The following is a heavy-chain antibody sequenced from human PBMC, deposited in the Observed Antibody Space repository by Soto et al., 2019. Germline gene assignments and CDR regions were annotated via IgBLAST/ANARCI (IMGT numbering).Heavy chain of an antibody. Sequence: GGSLRLSCAASGFSFSSYYMSWVRQAQGKGLEWVANVNEDGSEKYYVDSVKGRFTVSRDNAKNSLYLQMNSLRAEDTAVYYCAMSNSNDLYYHFESWGQGTPVTGSS. J-gene: IGHJ4*02. CDR2: VNEDGSEK. CDR1: GFSFSSYY. CDR3: AMSNSNDLYYHFES. D-gene: IGHD3-22*01. V-gene: IGHV3-7*01.